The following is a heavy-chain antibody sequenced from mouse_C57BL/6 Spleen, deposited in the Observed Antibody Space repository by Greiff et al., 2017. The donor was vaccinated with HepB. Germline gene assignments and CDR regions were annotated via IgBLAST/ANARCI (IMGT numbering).Heavy chain of an antibody. CDR2: ISSGSSTI. D-gene: IGHD2-5*01. CDR1: GFTFSDYG. Sequence: EVQLVESGGGLVKPGGSLKLSCAASGFTFSDYGMHWVRQAPEKGLEWVAYISSGSSTIYYADTVKGRFTISRDNAKNTLFLQMTSLRSEDTAMYYCARGYYSNPYAMDYWGQGTSVTVSS. J-gene: IGHJ4*01. CDR3: ARGYYSNPYAMDY. V-gene: IGHV5-17*01.